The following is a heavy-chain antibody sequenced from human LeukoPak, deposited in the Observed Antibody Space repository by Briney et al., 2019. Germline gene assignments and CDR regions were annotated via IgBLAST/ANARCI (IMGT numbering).Heavy chain of an antibody. CDR2: ITWNSGSI. CDR1: GFTFSSYA. J-gene: IGHJ4*02. V-gene: IGHV3-9*03. CDR3: TRSTGWYNYFDY. D-gene: IGHD6-19*01. Sequence: GGPLRLSCAASGFTFSSYAMHWVRQAPGKGLEWVSGITWNSGSIAYADSVKGRFTISRDNAKNSLYLQMNSLRAEDVALYYCTRSTGWYNYFDYWGQGALVTVSS.